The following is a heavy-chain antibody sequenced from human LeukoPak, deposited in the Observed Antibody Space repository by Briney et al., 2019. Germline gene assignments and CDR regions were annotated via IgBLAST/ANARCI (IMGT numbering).Heavy chain of an antibody. CDR2: ISGSGDST. J-gene: IGHJ4*02. CDR1: GFTFSNYG. D-gene: IGHD3-22*01. Sequence: GGTLRLSCAASGFTFSNYGMSWVRQAPGKGLEWVSAISGSGDSTYYADSVKGRFTISRDSSKNTLYLQMNSLRAEDTAVYYCAKDLYDSSGYYLYFDYWGQGTLVTVSS. V-gene: IGHV3-23*01. CDR3: AKDLYDSSGYYLYFDY.